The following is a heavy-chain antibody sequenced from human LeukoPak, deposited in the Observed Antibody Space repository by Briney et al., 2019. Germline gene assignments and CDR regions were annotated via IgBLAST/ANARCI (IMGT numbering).Heavy chain of an antibody. CDR1: GYSISSGYY. V-gene: IGHV4-38-2*02. Sequence: PSETLSLTCSVSGYSISSGYYWGWIRQSPGKGLEWIGSIFRTESTHYNPSLKSRVTILVDTSKNQFSLRLSSVTAADTAIYYCVRDRGGYSYGHWGQGTLVTVSS. J-gene: IGHJ4*02. CDR2: IFRTEST. CDR3: VRDRGGYSYGH. D-gene: IGHD5-18*01.